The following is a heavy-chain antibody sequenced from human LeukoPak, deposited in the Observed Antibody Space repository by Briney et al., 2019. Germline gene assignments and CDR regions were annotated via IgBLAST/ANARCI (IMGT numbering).Heavy chain of an antibody. D-gene: IGHD3-22*01. V-gene: IGHV4-59*01. CDR2: IYYSGST. CDR3: ARVQLNTMIVVVPPVL. J-gene: IGHJ4*02. CDR1: GGSISSYY. Sequence: SETLSLTCTVSGGSISSYYCSWIRQPPGKGLEWIGYIYYSGSTNYNPSLKSRVTISVDTSKNQFSLKLSSVTAADTAVYYCARVQLNTMIVVVPPVLWGQGTLVTVSS.